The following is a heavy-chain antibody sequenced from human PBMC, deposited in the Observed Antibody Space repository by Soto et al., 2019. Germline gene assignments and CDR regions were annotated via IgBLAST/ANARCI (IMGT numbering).Heavy chain of an antibody. V-gene: IGHV4-39*01. Sequence: SETLSLTCTVSGGSISSSSYYWGWIRQPPGKGLEWIGSIYYSGSTYYNPSLKSRVTISLDTSKNQFSLKLSSVTAADTAVYYCARRGYYGSGSYPIIPEYFQHWGQGTLVTVSS. D-gene: IGHD3-10*01. CDR2: IYYSGST. J-gene: IGHJ1*01. CDR1: GGSISSSSYY. CDR3: ARRGYYGSGSYPIIPEYFQH.